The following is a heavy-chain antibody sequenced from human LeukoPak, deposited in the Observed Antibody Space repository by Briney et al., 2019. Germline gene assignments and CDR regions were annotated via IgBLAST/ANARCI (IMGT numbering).Heavy chain of an antibody. J-gene: IGHJ6*03. CDR1: GFTFSSYW. V-gene: IGHV3-7*01. CDR3: ARFGVYQLLIYYYYMDV. CDR2: IKQDGSEK. D-gene: IGHD2-2*01. Sequence: PGGSLRLSCAASGFTFSSYWMSWVRQAPGKGLEWVANIKQDGSEKYYVDSVKGRFTISRDNAKNSLYLQMNSLRAEDTAVYYCARFGVYQLLIYYYYMDVWGKGTTVTVSS.